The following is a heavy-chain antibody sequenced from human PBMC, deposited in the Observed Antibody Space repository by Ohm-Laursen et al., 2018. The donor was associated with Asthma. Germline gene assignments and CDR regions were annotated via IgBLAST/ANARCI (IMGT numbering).Heavy chain of an antibody. D-gene: IGHD1-1*01. CDR2: ISWNSGSI. CDR3: AAGPDY. V-gene: IGHV3-9*01. CDR1: GFTFSSYG. Sequence: SLRLSCSASGFTFSSYGMHWVRQAPGKGLEWVSGISWNSGSIGYADSVKGRFTISRDNAKNSLYLQMNSLRAEDTALYYCAAGPDYWGQGTLVTVSS. J-gene: IGHJ4*02.